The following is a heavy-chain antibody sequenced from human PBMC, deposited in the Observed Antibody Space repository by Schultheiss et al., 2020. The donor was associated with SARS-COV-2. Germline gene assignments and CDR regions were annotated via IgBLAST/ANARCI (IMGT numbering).Heavy chain of an antibody. J-gene: IGHJ3*02. CDR3: ARDRGGMATDAFDI. V-gene: IGHV4-31*03. D-gene: IGHD5-24*01. Sequence: LRLSCTVSGGSISSGGYYWSWIRQHPGKGLEWIGYIYYSGSTYYNPSLKSRVTISVDTSKNQFSLKLSSVTAADTAVYYCARDRGGMATDAFDIWGQGTMVTVSS. CDR2: IYYSGST. CDR1: GGSISSGGYY.